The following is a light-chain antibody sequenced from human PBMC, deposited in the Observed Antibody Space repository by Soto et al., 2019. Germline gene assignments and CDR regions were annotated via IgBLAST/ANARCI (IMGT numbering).Light chain of an antibody. J-gene: IGLJ1*01. V-gene: IGLV3-1*01. CDR2: QDS. Sequence: SYELTQPPSVSVSPGQTASITCSGDKLGDKYACWYQQKPGQSPVLVIYQDSKRPSGIPERFSGSNSGNTATLTISGTQAMDEADYYCQAWDSSTLHYVFGTGTKVTVL. CDR3: QAWDSSTLHYV. CDR1: KLGDKY.